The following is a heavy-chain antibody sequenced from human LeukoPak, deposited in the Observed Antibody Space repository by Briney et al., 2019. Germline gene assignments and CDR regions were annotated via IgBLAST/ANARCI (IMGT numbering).Heavy chain of an antibody. CDR3: TRVNLRGRQYNWFDP. V-gene: IGHV1-69*08. J-gene: IGHJ5*02. D-gene: IGHD1-26*01. CDR1: GGTFRTHI. Sequence: SVKVSCKPFGGTFRTHIFSWVRQAPGQGLEWMGKITPVINSAKYSQKFRDRLTITGDSSTGTAYMELSSLTPEDTALYYCTRVNLRGRQYNWFDPWGQGTLVIVSS. CDR2: ITPVINSA.